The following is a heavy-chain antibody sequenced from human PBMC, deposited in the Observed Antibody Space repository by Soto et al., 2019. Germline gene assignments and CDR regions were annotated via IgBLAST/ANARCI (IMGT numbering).Heavy chain of an antibody. J-gene: IGHJ4*02. CDR1: GGSISSGGYS. Sequence: PSETLSLTCAVSGGSISSGGYSWSWIRQPPGKGLEWIGYIYHSGSTYYNPSLKSRVTISVDRSKNQFSLKLSSVTAADTAVYYCARRAYDILTGYYLYYFDYWGQGTLVTVSS. D-gene: IGHD3-9*01. CDR3: ARRAYDILTGYYLYYFDY. V-gene: IGHV4-30-2*01. CDR2: IYHSGST.